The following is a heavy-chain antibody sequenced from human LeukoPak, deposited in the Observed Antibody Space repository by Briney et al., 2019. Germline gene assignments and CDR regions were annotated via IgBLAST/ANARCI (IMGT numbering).Heavy chain of an antibody. Sequence: GGSLRLSCAASGFSLSGHWMSWVRQAPGKGLEWVARLHADGNEKYYVDSVKGRFTVSRDNAKNSLYLQMNSLKVEDTAVYYCARGGYSFDYLGQGTLVTVSS. J-gene: IGHJ4*02. CDR3: ARGGYSFDY. CDR1: GFSLSGHW. V-gene: IGHV3-7*01. CDR2: LHADGNEK. D-gene: IGHD5-12*01.